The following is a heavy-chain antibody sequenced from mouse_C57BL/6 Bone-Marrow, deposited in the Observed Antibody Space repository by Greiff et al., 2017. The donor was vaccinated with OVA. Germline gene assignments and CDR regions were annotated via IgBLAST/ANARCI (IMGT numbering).Heavy chain of an antibody. D-gene: IGHD1-1*01. V-gene: IGHV1-12*01. CDR3: ARGLSYYYGSSFYAMDY. CDR1: GYTFTSYN. Sequence: QVQLQQSGAELVRPGASVKMSCKASGYTFTSYNMHWVKQTPRQGLEWIGAIYPGNGDTSYNQKFKGKATLTVDKSSSTAYMQLSSLTSEDSAVYFCARGLSYYYGSSFYAMDYWGQGTSVTVSS. J-gene: IGHJ4*01. CDR2: IYPGNGDT.